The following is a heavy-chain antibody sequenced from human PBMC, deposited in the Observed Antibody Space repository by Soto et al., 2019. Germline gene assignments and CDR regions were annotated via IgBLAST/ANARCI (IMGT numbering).Heavy chain of an antibody. CDR3: ATRSVTAPR. J-gene: IGHJ4*02. CDR2: IYSGGST. V-gene: IGHV3-53*04. CDR1: GFSVSSNY. Sequence: GGGLVQPGGSLRLSCAASGFSVSSNYMSWVRQAPGKGLECVSLIYSGGSTYYADSVKGRFTISRHNFNNTLYLQMNSLRSDDTAVYYCATRSVTAPRWGQGTLVTVSS. D-gene: IGHD4-17*01.